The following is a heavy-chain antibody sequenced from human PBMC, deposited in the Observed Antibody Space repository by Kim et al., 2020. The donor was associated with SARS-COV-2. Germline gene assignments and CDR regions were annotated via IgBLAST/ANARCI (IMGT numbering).Heavy chain of an antibody. V-gene: IGHV3-23*01. D-gene: IGHD4-17*01. Sequence: GGSLRLSCAASGFTFSSYAMSWVRQAPGKGLEWVSDISGSGGSTYHADSVKGRFTIARDNSKNTLYLQMNNLRAEDTAVYYCAKDGGAYGQIDYWGQGTLVTVSS. CDR2: ISGSGGST. J-gene: IGHJ4*02. CDR1: GFTFSSYA. CDR3: AKDGGAYGQIDY.